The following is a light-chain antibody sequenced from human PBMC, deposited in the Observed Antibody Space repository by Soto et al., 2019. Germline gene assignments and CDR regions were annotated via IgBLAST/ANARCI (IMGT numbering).Light chain of an antibody. J-gene: IGKJ5*01. CDR3: QQTYSTPIT. CDR1: QIIVTY. V-gene: IGKV1-39*01. Sequence: DVQVTQSPSSLSASVGDRVTITCRTSQIIVTYLSWYQQRPGKAPTLLIYGASTLQSGVPARFNGSGSGTDFSLTINSLQPEDSATYYCQQTYSTPITFGRGTRLEIK. CDR2: GAS.